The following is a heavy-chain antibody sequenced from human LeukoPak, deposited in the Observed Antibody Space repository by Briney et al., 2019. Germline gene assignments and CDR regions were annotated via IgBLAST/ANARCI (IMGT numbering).Heavy chain of an antibody. V-gene: IGHV3-30-3*01. CDR3: ARDQEIAAAGITYFDY. CDR1: GLIFSSYA. CDR2: ILYDGTNK. D-gene: IGHD6-13*01. Sequence: GWSLSLSFVSTGLIFSSYAMHGVRQAPGKGLEGVAVILYDGTNKYYADTVKGRSTISRDNSNNTLYLQIDSLRAEDTDVYYCARDQEIAAAGITYFDYWGQGTLVTVPS. J-gene: IGHJ4*02.